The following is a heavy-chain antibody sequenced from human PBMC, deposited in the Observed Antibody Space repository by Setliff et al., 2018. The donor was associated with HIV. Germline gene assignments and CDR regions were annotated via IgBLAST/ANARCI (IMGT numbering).Heavy chain of an antibody. CDR1: GGTFSLHY. V-gene: IGHV4-34*08. CDR2: IHHSGGT. J-gene: IGHJ4*02. D-gene: IGHD3-22*01. Sequence: SETLSLTCAVSGGTFSLHYYTWIRQSPLRGLEWIGEIHHSGGTRSNPSLESRVTISVDASKNQFSLKLSSVTAADTAVYYCASLPPLYDSSGYYFDYWGQGTLVTVSS. CDR3: ASLPPLYDSSGYYFDY.